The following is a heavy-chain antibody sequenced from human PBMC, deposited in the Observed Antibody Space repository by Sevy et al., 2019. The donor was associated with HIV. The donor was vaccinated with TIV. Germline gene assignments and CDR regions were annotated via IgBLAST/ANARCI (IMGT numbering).Heavy chain of an antibody. CDR3: ARDRRTLNYYASSGYNYYFDY. D-gene: IGHD3-22*01. V-gene: IGHV3-21*01. CDR1: GFTFSSYW. CDR2: ITSSSDYI. J-gene: IGHJ4*02. Sequence: GGSLRLSCAASGFTFSSYWMHWVRQAPGKGLEWVSSITSSSDYIYDADSVKGRFTISRDNAKNSLYLQMNSLRAEDTAVYYCARDRRTLNYYASSGYNYYFDYWGQGTLVTVSS.